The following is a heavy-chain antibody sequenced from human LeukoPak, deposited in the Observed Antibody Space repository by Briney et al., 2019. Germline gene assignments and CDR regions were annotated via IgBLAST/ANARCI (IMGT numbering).Heavy chain of an antibody. CDR2: IYYSGST. CDR3: ARHRWDGTFNFDY. CDR1: GGSISSSVYY. J-gene: IGHJ4*02. Sequence: SETLSLTCTVSGGSISSSVYYWGWIRQPPGKGLEWIGSIYYSGSTYYNPSLNSRVTISVDTSKNQFSLKLSSVTAADTAVYYCARHRWDGTFNFDYWGQGTLVPVSS. V-gene: IGHV4-39*01. D-gene: IGHD1-1*01.